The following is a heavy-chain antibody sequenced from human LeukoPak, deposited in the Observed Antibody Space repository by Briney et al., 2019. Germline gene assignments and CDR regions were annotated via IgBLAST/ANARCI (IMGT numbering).Heavy chain of an antibody. CDR3: ARDILPRFAPYYYYMDV. Sequence: ASVKVSCKASGYTFTSYYMHWVRQAPGRGLEWMGIINPSGGSTSYAQKFQGRVTMTRDMSTSTVYMELSSLRSEDTAVYYCARDILPRFAPYYYYMDVWGKGTTVTVSS. CDR2: INPSGGST. J-gene: IGHJ6*03. CDR1: GYTFTSYY. V-gene: IGHV1-46*01. D-gene: IGHD3-3*01.